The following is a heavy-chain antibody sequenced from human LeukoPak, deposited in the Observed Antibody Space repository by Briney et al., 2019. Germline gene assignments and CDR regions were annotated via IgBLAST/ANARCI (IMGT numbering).Heavy chain of an antibody. J-gene: IGHJ6*03. CDR3: ARDGIAASYYMDV. Sequence: GGSLRLSCAASGFTFSSYAMSWVRQAPGKGLEWVSAISGSGGSTYYADSVKGRFTISRDNSKNSLYLQMNSLRAEDTAVYYCARDGIAASYYMDVWGKGTTVTVSS. CDR1: GFTFSSYA. D-gene: IGHD6-13*01. CDR2: ISGSGGST. V-gene: IGHV3-23*01.